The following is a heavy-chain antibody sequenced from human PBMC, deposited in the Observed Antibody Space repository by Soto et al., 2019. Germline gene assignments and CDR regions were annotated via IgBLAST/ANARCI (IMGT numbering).Heavy chain of an antibody. CDR2: IYHTGKT. CDR3: AREGSSTAHWIHT. D-gene: IGHD2-2*01. CDR1: GDAIYIGGYY. Sequence: SETLSLTCTVSGDAIYIGGYYWTWIRQHPGKGLEWIGYIYHTGKTYYNPSLESRVTMSVDTSKNQFSLKLASVTAADTAVYYRAREGSSTAHWIHTWGQGTLVTVYS. V-gene: IGHV4-31*03. J-gene: IGHJ5*02.